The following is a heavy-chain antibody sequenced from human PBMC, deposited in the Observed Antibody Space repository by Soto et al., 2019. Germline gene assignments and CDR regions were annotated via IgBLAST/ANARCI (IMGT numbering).Heavy chain of an antibody. CDR3: ARAQRITMIVVVITNQYYFDY. CDR2: IKQDGSEK. CDR1: GFTFSSYW. J-gene: IGHJ4*02. V-gene: IGHV3-7*04. D-gene: IGHD3-22*01. Sequence: GGSLRLSCAASGFTFSSYWMSWVRQAPGKGLEWVANIKQDGSEKYYVDSVKGRFTISRDNAKNSLYLQMNSLRAEDTAVYYCARAQRITMIVVVITNQYYFDYWGQGTLVTVSS.